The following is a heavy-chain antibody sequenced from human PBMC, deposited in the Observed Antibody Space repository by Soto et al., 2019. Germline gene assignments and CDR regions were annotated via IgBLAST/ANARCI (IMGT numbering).Heavy chain of an antibody. CDR2: ISSSGSTI. V-gene: IGHV3-48*03. Sequence: EVQLVESGGGLVQPGGSLRLSCAASGFTFSSYEMNWVRQAPGKGLEWVSYISSSGSTIYYADSVKGRFTISRDNAKNSLYLQMNSLRAEDMAVYYCARVYYYGMDVWGQGTTVTVSS. CDR1: GFTFSSYE. J-gene: IGHJ6*02. CDR3: ARVYYYGMDV.